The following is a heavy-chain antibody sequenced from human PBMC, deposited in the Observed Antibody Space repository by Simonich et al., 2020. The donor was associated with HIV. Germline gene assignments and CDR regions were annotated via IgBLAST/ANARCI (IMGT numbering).Heavy chain of an antibody. CDR2: KTYDGSNK. V-gene: IGHV3-30*07. Sequence: QVQLVESGGGVVQPGRSLRLSCAASGFTFSSYAMHWVRQAPGKGVEWVAVKTYDGSNKYYADSVKGRYTISRDNSQNTLYLQMNSLRAEDTAVYYCASGGSISSVWADDYWGQGTLVTVSS. J-gene: IGHJ4*02. CDR1: GFTFSSYA. D-gene: IGHD3-16*01. CDR3: ASGGSISSVWADDY.